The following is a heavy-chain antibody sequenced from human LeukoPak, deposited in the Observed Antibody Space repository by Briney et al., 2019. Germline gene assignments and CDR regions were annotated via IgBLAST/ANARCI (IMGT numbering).Heavy chain of an antibody. CDR1: GVSISSYY. V-gene: IGHV4-59*01. CDR3: ARAEGGYYFDY. J-gene: IGHJ4*02. Sequence: PSETLSLTCTVSGVSISSYYWSWIRQPPGKGLEWIGYIYYSGSTNYNPSLKSRVTISVDTSKNQFSLKLSSVTAADTAVCYCARAEGGYYFDYWGQGTLVTVSS. CDR2: IYYSGST. D-gene: IGHD1-14*01.